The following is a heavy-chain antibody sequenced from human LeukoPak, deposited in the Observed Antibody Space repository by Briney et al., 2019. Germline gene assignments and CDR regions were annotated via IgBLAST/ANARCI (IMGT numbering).Heavy chain of an antibody. Sequence: PSQTLSLTCTASGGSISSGSYYGSWIRQPAGKGLEWIGRIYTSGRTNYNPSLKSRVTISVDTSKNQFSLKLSSVTAADTAVYFCPAEAGIRYFDWSIGYYYYYYMDVWGKGTTVTISS. V-gene: IGHV4-61*02. J-gene: IGHJ6*03. D-gene: IGHD3-9*01. CDR3: PAEAGIRYFDWSIGYYYYYYMDV. CDR2: IYTSGRT. CDR1: GGSISSGSYY.